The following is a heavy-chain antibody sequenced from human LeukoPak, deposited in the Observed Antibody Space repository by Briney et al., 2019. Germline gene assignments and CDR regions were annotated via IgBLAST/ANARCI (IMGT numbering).Heavy chain of an antibody. V-gene: IGHV4-34*01. CDR2: INHSGST. CDR3: ARGGNPRGDFDY. J-gene: IGHJ4*02. D-gene: IGHD3-10*01. CDR1: GGSFSGYY. Sequence: SETLSLTCAVYGGSFSGYYWSWIRQPPGKGLEWIGEINHSGSTNYNPSLKSRVTISVDTSKNQLSLKLSSVTAADTAVYYCARGGNPRGDFDYWGQGTLVTVSS.